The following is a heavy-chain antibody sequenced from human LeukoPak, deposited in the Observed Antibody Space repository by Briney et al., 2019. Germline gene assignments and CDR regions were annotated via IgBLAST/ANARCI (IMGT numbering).Heavy chain of an antibody. V-gene: IGHV3-30*01. CDR3: ARDSTYYYDSGSSGPHYVDN. D-gene: IGHD3-10*01. Sequence: WGTLRLSCAASGVTFSNYAMNWGRQAPGKGLEWVSLISSGGTYEYYADSVKGRFTISRDNSKNTLYLQLNSLRAEDTAVYYCARDSTYYYDSGSSGPHYVDNCGQGTLATASS. CDR2: ISSGGTYE. CDR1: GVTFSNYA. J-gene: IGHJ4*02.